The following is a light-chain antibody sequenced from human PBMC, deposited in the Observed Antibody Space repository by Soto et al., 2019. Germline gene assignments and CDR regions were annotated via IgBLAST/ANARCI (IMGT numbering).Light chain of an antibody. CDR3: QQSYSTLT. V-gene: IGKV1-39*01. J-gene: IGKJ4*01. CDR2: AAS. CDR1: QSISSY. Sequence: DIPMTQSPSSLSASVGDRVTITCRASQSISSYLNWYQQKPGKAPKLLIYAASSLQSGVPSRFSGSESGTDFTLTISSLQPEDFATYYCQQSYSTLTFGGGTKVEIK.